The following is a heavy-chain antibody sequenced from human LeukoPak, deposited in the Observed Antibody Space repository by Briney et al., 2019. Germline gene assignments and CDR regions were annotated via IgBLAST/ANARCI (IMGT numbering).Heavy chain of an antibody. V-gene: IGHV1-2*02. Sequence: ASVKVSCKASGYTFTGYYMHWVRQAPGQGLEWMGWINPNSGGTNYAQKFQGRVTMTRDTSISTAYMELSRLGSDDTAVYYCARPYCSSTSCSNWFDPWGQGTLVTVSS. CDR3: ARPYCSSTSCSNWFDP. CDR1: GYTFTGYY. CDR2: INPNSGGT. D-gene: IGHD2-2*01. J-gene: IGHJ5*02.